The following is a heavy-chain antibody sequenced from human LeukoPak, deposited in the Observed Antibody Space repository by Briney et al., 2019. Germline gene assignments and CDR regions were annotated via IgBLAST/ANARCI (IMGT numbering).Heavy chain of an antibody. D-gene: IGHD1-26*01. V-gene: IGHV3-23*01. Sequence: GGSLRLSCAASGFTFSNYWMHWVRQAPGKGLEWVSTISGGGGSTYYADSVKGRFTISRDNSKNTLYLQVNSLRAEDTAVYYCAKGGKWDVTPFDYWGQGTLVTVSS. CDR3: AKGGKWDVTPFDY. CDR2: ISGGGGST. J-gene: IGHJ4*02. CDR1: GFTFSNYW.